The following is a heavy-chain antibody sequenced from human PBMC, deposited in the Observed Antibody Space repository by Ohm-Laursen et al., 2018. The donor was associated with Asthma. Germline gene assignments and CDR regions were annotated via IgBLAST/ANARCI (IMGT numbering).Heavy chain of an antibody. Sequence: SLRLSCSASGFSFSGHWMSWVRQAPGKGLEWVAVISYDGSNKYYADSVKGRFTISRDNSKNTLYLQMNSLRAEDTAVYYCARDDYDFWSGAHYYGMDVWGQGTTVTVSS. CDR2: ISYDGSNK. CDR1: GFSFSGHW. J-gene: IGHJ6*02. V-gene: IGHV3-30-3*01. CDR3: ARDDYDFWSGAHYYGMDV. D-gene: IGHD3-3*01.